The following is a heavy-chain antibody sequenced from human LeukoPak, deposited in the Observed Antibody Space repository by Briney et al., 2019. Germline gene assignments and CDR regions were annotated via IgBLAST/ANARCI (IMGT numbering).Heavy chain of an antibody. CDR1: GFTFSSYG. Sequence: GGTLRLSCAASGFTFSSYGMSWVRQAPGKGLEWVSAISGSGGSTYYADSVKGRFTISRDNSKNTLYLQMNSLRAEDTAVYYCAKDQVGATSPWGQGTLVTVSS. CDR2: ISGSGGST. J-gene: IGHJ5*02. CDR3: AKDQVGATSP. V-gene: IGHV3-23*01. D-gene: IGHD1-26*01.